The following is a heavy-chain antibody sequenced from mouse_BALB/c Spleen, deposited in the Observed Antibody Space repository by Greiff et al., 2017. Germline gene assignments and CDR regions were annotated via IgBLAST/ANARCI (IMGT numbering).Heavy chain of an antibody. D-gene: IGHD2-3*01. V-gene: IGHV1-9*01. CDR2: ILPGSGST. Sequence: QVQVQQPGAELVKPGASVKLSCKASGYTFTSYWIEWVKQRPGHGLEWIGEILPGSGSTNYNEKFKGKATFTADTSSNTAYMQLSSLTSEDSAVYYCARDGYYPYSFDYWGQGTTLTVSS. CDR3: ARDGYYPYSFDY. CDR1: GYTFTSYW. J-gene: IGHJ2*01.